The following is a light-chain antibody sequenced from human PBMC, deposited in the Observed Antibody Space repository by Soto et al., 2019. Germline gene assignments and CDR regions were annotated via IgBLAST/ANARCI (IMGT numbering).Light chain of an antibody. CDR2: EVT. Sequence: QSVLTQPASVSGSPGQSITNSCTGTSSDIGAYNYVSWYQQHPGKAPKLMIYEVTNRPSGVSNRFSGSKSGNTASLTISGLQAEDEADYYCSSYTRSTTVIFGGGTKLTVL. J-gene: IGLJ2*01. V-gene: IGLV2-14*01. CDR3: SSYTRSTTVI. CDR1: SSDIGAYNY.